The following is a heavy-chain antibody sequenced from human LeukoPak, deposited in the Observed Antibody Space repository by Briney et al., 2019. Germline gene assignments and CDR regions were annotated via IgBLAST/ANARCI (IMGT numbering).Heavy chain of an antibody. D-gene: IGHD2-2*01. CDR2: INPNSGDT. Sequence: GASVKVSCKASGYTFTGYHMHWVRQAPGQGLEWMGRINPNSGDTNYAQNFQGRVTMTRDTSISTAYMELSRLRSDDTAVYYCATGGYCSSTSCYIDYYYYGMDVWGQGTTVTVSS. CDR3: ATGGYCSSTSCYIDYYYYGMDV. J-gene: IGHJ6*02. CDR1: GYTFTGYH. V-gene: IGHV1-2*06.